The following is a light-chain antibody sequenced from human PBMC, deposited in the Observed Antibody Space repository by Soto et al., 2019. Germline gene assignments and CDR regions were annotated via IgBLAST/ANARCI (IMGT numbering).Light chain of an antibody. CDR3: HEYNSYSPWS. CDR2: DVS. J-gene: IGKJ1*01. CDR1: QTINNW. Sequence: DIQVTQSPSTLSASVGDSVTITCRASQTINNWLAWHQQKPGMTPKLLIFDVSNLEVGVPSRFSGSGSGTEFTLTISCLQPDDFAADYCHEYNSYSPWSFGTGTKVEIK. V-gene: IGKV1-5*01.